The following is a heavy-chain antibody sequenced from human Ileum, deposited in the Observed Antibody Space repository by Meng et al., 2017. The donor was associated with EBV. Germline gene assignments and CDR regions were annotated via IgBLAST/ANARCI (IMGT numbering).Heavy chain of an antibody. CDR3: ARGGWSLDY. D-gene: IGHD2-15*01. Sequence: QGPLQASGPGRVKPPETLSLTCTVSVGSISSYYWSWIRQPPGKGLEWIGYIYYSGSTNYNPSLKSRVTISVDTSKNQFSLNLSSVTAADTAVYYCARGGWSLDYWGQGTLVTVSS. V-gene: IGHV4-59*08. CDR1: VGSISSYY. CDR2: IYYSGST. J-gene: IGHJ4*02.